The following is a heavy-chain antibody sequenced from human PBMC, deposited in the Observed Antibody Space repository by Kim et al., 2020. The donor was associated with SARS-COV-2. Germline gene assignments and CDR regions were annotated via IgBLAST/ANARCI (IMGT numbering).Heavy chain of an antibody. V-gene: IGHV3-23*01. Sequence: YADSVKGRFTISRDNSKNTLYLQMNSLRAEDTAVYYCAKWVSSTSRSMDVWGQGTTVTVSS. D-gene: IGHD2-2*01. CDR3: AKWVSSTSRSMDV. J-gene: IGHJ6*02.